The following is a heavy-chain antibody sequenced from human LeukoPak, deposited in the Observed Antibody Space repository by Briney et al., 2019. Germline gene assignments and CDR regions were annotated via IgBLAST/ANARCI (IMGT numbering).Heavy chain of an antibody. CDR1: GYTFTSYY. J-gene: IGHJ4*02. Sequence: ASVKVSCKASGYTFTSYYFHWVRQAPGQGLEWMGIINPSGGSTSYAQKFQGRVTMTRDMSTSTVYMELSSLRSADTAVYYCARGDRATVTLYWGQGTLVTVST. CDR2: INPSGGST. CDR3: ARGDRATVTLY. D-gene: IGHD4-17*01. V-gene: IGHV1-46*01.